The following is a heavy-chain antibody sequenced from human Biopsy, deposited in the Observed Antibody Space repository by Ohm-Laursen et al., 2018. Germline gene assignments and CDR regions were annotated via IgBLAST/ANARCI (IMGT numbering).Heavy chain of an antibody. V-gene: IGHV4-39*01. CDR2: IFYSGII. CDR1: GGSVSSNTNY. Sequence: TLSLTCTVSGGSVSSNTNYWAWIRQPPGKGLEWIGSIFYSGIISYNPSLKSRVSISVDTSKNQFSLNLNSVTAADTAVYYCARHPTGFWFDPWGQGTLVIVSS. J-gene: IGHJ5*02. CDR3: ARHPTGFWFDP.